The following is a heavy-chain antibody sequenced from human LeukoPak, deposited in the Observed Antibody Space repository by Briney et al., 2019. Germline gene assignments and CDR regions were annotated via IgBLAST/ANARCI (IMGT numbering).Heavy chain of an antibody. J-gene: IGHJ4*02. CDR3: ARDRMGAILDY. V-gene: IGHV3-21*01. Sequence: PGGSLRLPCAASGFTFNNYNMNWVRQAPGRALEWVSSITSSGTYIFYADSVKGRFTISRDNAKNSLYLQMNSLGPEDTAVYYCARDRMGAILDYWGQGTLVTVSS. CDR1: GFTFNNYN. CDR2: ITSSGTYI. D-gene: IGHD1-26*01.